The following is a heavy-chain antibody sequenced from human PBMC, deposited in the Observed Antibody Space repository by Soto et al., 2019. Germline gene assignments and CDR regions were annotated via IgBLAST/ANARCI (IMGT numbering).Heavy chain of an antibody. CDR1: GGTFSSYA. Sequence: SVKVSCKASGGTFSSYAISWVRQAPGQGLEWMGGIIPIFGTANYAQKFQGRVTITADESTSTAYMELSSLRSEDTAVYYCAAWRCSSTSCYGSGYYYYGMDVWGQGTTVTVSS. CDR3: AAWRCSSTSCYGSGYYYYGMDV. J-gene: IGHJ6*02. CDR2: IIPIFGTA. V-gene: IGHV1-69*13. D-gene: IGHD2-2*01.